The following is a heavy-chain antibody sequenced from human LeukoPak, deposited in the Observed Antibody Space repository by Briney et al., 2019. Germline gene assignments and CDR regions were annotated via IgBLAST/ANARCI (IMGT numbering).Heavy chain of an antibody. CDR1: GGSINNYY. CDR2: ISYSGIT. CDR3: TRDRRDGYNYGDL. D-gene: IGHD5-24*01. J-gene: IGHJ5*02. Sequence: SETLSFTCTVSGGSINNYYWSWIRQTPGKGLEWIGYISYSGITDYNPSLKSRVTISVDTYKNQFTLKLSSVTAADTAVYFCTRDRRDGYNYGDLCGQGTLVTVSS. V-gene: IGHV4-59*01.